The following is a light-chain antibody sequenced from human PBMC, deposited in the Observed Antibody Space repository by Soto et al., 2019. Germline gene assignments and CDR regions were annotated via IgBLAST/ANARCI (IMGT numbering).Light chain of an antibody. CDR1: SSNIGSYT. CDR2: NN. CDR3: AAWDDSLNGVV. V-gene: IGLV1-44*01. J-gene: IGLJ3*02. Sequence: QSVLTQPPSASGTPGQRVTISCSGSSSNIGSYTVNWYHHLPGTAPKLLIYNNQRPSGVPDRFSGSKSGTSASLAISGLQSEDEADYYCAAWDDSLNGVVFGGGTKLTVL.